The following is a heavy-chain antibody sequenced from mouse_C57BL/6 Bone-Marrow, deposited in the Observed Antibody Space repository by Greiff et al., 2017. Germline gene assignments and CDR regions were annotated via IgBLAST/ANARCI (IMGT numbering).Heavy chain of an antibody. CDR3: VPIYYYGSSFAY. J-gene: IGHJ3*01. CDR2: IDPSDSYT. D-gene: IGHD1-1*01. CDR1: GYTFTSYW. V-gene: IGHV1-50*01. Sequence: QVQLQQPGAELVKPGASVKLSCKASGYTFTSYWMQWVKQRPGQGLEWIGEIDPSDSYTNYNQKVKGKATLTVDTSSSTAYMQLSSLTSEDSAVYYCVPIYYYGSSFAYWGQGTLVTVSA.